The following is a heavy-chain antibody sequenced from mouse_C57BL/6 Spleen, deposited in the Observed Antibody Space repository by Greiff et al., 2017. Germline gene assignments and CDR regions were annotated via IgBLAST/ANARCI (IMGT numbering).Heavy chain of an antibody. CDR2: ISYDGSN. D-gene: IGHD3-2*02. CDR3: ARDSSGYGYFDV. V-gene: IGHV3-6*01. J-gene: IGHJ1*03. Sequence: EVQRVESGPGLVKPSQSLSLTCSVTGYSITSGYYWNWIRQFPGNKLEWMGYISYDGSNNYNPSLKNRISITRDTSKNQFFLKLNSVTTEDTATYYCARDSSGYGYFDVWGTGTTVTVSA. CDR1: GYSITSGYY.